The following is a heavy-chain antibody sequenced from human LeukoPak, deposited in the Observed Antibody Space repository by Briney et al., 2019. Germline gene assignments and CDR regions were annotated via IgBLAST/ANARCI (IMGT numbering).Heavy chain of an antibody. CDR3: ARAGSSGYYQFDS. Sequence: PGGSLRLSCAASAFTFSGYNMNWVRQAPGKGLEWVSFISATTTTIYYADSVKGRFTISRDNAKNSLYLQMNSLRDDDTAVYYCARAGSSGYYQFDSWGQGTLVTVSS. CDR2: ISATTTTI. J-gene: IGHJ4*02. V-gene: IGHV3-48*02. CDR1: AFTFSGYN. D-gene: IGHD3-22*01.